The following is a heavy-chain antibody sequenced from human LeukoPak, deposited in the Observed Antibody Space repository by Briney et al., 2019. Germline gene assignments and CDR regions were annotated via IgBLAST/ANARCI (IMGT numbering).Heavy chain of an antibody. V-gene: IGHV4-39*01. CDR2: IYYGGST. D-gene: IGHD3-3*01. CDR3: ARLFLDWSGSPYYFDY. CDR1: SGSISSSSYY. Sequence: SETLSLTCTVSSGSISSSSYYWGWIRQPPGKGLEWITSIYYGGSTFYDPSLRSRLTVSVDTSKNQFSLRLSSVTAADTAVYFCARLFLDWSGSPYYFDYWGQGTLVTVSS. J-gene: IGHJ4*02.